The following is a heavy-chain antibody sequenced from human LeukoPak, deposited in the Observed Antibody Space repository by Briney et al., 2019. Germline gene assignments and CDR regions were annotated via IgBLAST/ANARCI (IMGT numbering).Heavy chain of an antibody. Sequence: PSETLSLTCAVYGGSFSPYYWSWIRQSPGMGLEWIGEINDSGTINYNPSLMSRVTISVDKSKNQFSLKLSSATAADTAVYYCARRWNYGRNYYIDVWGKGATVSVSS. V-gene: IGHV4-34*01. CDR3: ARRWNYGRNYYIDV. D-gene: IGHD1-7*01. CDR1: GGSFSPYY. CDR2: INDSGTI. J-gene: IGHJ6*03.